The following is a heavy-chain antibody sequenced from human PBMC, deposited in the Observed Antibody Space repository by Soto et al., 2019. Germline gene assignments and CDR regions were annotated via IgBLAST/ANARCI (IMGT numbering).Heavy chain of an antibody. J-gene: IGHJ3*02. V-gene: IGHV1-3*01. D-gene: IGHD3-9*01. CDR1: GYTFTSYA. CDR2: INADNGNT. Sequence: ASVKVSCKASGYTFTSYAMHWVRQAPGQRLEWMGWINADNGNTNYSQKLQGRVTMTRDTSTSTAYMELRSLRSDDTAVYYCARVLLRYFDWSPSGAFDIWGQGTMVTVS. CDR3: ARVLLRYFDWSPSGAFDI.